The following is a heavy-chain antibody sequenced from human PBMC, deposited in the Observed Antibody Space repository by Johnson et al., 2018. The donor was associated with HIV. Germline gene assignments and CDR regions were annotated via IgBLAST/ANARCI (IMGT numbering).Heavy chain of an antibody. J-gene: IGHJ3*01. CDR1: GFRFSTYT. CDR3: ARDLGLPENAFDL. CDR2: ISDDGNRE. V-gene: IGHV3-30-3*01. Sequence: QVQLVESGGGVVQPGRSLRLSCAASGFRFSTYTLHWVRQTPGKGLEWVALISDDGNREHYADSLKGRFTISRDNSKNTLYLQMNSLRSGDTAVYYCARDLGLPENAFDLWGRGTMVTVS. D-gene: IGHD4-11*01.